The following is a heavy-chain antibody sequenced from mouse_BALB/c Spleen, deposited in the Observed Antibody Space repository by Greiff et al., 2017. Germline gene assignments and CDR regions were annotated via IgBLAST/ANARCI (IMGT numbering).Heavy chain of an antibody. CDR1: GFSLTSYG. CDR2: IWRGGST. V-gene: IGHV2-5-1*01. D-gene: IGHD1-1*01. J-gene: IGHJ1*01. Sequence: VMLVESGPSLVQPSQSLSITCTVSGFSLTSYGVHWVRQSPGKGLEWLGVIWRGGSTDYNAAFMSRLSITKDNSKSQVFFKMNSLQADDAAIYYSAKNYYGSSYWYFDVWGAGTTVTVSS. CDR3: AKNYYGSSYWYFDV.